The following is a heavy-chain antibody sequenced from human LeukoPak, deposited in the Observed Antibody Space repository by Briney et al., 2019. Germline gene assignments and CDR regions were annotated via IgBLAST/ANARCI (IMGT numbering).Heavy chain of an antibody. Sequence: SQTLSLTCSVSGDSISSRTYYWTWLRQHPETGLDWIGYIWNSGSTNYNPALKSRVTISVDTSKNQFSLKLTSVTAADTAIYYCARDVSSMFPNWFDPWGQGILVIVSS. CDR3: ARDVSSMFPNWFDP. D-gene: IGHD6-6*01. CDR2: IWNSGST. J-gene: IGHJ5*02. CDR1: GDSISSRTYY. V-gene: IGHV4-31*03.